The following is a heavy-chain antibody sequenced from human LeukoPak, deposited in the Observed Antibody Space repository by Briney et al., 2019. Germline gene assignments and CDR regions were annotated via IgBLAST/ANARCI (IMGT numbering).Heavy chain of an antibody. CDR3: ARGEYQLLYGLVDY. CDR2: ISYDGSNK. CDR1: GFTFSSYA. Sequence: PGGSLRLSCAASGFTFSSYAMHWVRQAPGKGLEWVAVISYDGSNKYYADSVKGRCTISRDNSKNTLYLQMNSLRAEDTAVYYCARGEYQLLYGLVDYWGQGTLVTVSS. D-gene: IGHD2-2*02. J-gene: IGHJ4*02. V-gene: IGHV3-30*04.